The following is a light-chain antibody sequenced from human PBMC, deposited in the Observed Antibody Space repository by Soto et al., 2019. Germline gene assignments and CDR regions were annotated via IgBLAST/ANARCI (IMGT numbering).Light chain of an antibody. V-gene: IGKV3-15*01. J-gene: IGKJ4*01. CDR2: GAS. Sequence: EIVMTQSPATLSGSPGERATLSCRASQSVSSNLAWYQQKPGQAPRLLIYGASTRATGIPARFSGSGSGTEFTLTISSLQSEDFAVYYCQQYNNWPQITFGGGTKVEIK. CDR1: QSVSSN. CDR3: QQYNNWPQIT.